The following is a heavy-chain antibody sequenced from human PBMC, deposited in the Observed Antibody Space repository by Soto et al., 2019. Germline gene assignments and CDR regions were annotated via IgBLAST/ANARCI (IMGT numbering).Heavy chain of an antibody. CDR3: TSLETDY. J-gene: IGHJ4*02. CDR2: MNGGNGNT. V-gene: IGHV1-3*01. CDR1: GYTFTTHT. Sequence: QVQLVQSGAEVKRPGASVKVFCKASGYTFTTHTMHWVRQAPGQGLEWMGWMNGGNGNTKYSQKFQGRVTFTRDTFASTASMELSSLRSEETAVYYCTSLETDYWGQGTLVTVSS.